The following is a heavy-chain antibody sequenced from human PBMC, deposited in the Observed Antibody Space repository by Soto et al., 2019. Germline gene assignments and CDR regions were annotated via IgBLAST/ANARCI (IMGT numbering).Heavy chain of an antibody. V-gene: IGHV4-34*01. CDR2: INHSGST. Sequence: SETLSLTCAVYGGSFSGYYWSWIRQPPGKGLEWVGVINHSGSTNYNASLKSRVTISVDTSKNQFSLKLSSVTAADTALYYCARVRLTVATINYYYYGMDVWGQGTTVTVSS. CDR1: GGSFSGYY. CDR3: ARVRLTVATINYYYYGMDV. D-gene: IGHD5-12*01. J-gene: IGHJ6*02.